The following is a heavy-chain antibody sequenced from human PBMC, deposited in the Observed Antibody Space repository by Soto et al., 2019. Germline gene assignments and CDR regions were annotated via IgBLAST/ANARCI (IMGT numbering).Heavy chain of an antibody. CDR3: AKDIGVVGYYDAFDI. Sequence: GGSLRLSCAASGFTFDDYAMHWVRQAPGKGLEWVSGISWNSGSIGYADSVKGRFTISRDNAKNSLYLQMNSLRAEDTALYYCAKDIGVVGYYDAFDIWGQGTMVTVSS. J-gene: IGHJ3*02. D-gene: IGHD3-22*01. CDR1: GFTFDDYA. CDR2: ISWNSGSI. V-gene: IGHV3-9*01.